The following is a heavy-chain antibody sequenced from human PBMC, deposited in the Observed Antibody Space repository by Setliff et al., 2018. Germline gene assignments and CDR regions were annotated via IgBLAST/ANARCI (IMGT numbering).Heavy chain of an antibody. V-gene: IGHV1-69*05. CDR1: GGSFSSYA. CDR3: ARAPLESGYYYGQGHYFDY. CDR2: IIPIFGTT. D-gene: IGHD5-18*01. Sequence: SVKVSCKASGGSFSSYAVNWVRQAPGQGLEWMGGIIPIFGTTTYAQKFQGRVTITTDESTSTGYMELSSLRSEDTAVYYCARAPLESGYYYGQGHYFDYWGQGILVTVSS. J-gene: IGHJ4*02.